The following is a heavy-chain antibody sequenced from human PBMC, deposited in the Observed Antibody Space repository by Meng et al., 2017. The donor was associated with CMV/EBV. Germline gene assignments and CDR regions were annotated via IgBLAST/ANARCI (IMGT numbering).Heavy chain of an antibody. CDR2: TYYRSKWYN. CDR3: ARARIVDKGGMDV. CDR1: DSVSSNSAA. D-gene: IGHD2-21*01. J-gene: IGHJ6*02. V-gene: IGHV6-1*01. Sequence: DSVSSNSAAGNWIRQSPSRGLEWLGRTYYRSKWYNDYAVSVKSRITINPDTSKNQFSLQLNSVTPEDTAVYYCARARIVDKGGMDVWGQGTTVTVSS.